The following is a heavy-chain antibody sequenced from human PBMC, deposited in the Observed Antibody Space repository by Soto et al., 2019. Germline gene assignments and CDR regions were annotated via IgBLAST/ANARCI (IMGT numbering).Heavy chain of an antibody. V-gene: IGHV1-46*01. CDR3: ARGLASGDY. D-gene: IGHD6-6*01. Sequence: QVQLVQSGAEVKEPGASVKISCKGSGYTFTNFYIHWVRQAPGQGLECMGIVNPNGGSTNYAQNFKGRITISRDTSTSTVYMDLSSLRSEDTAVYYCARGLASGDYWGQGTLVTVSS. CDR1: GYTFTNFY. J-gene: IGHJ4*02. CDR2: VNPNGGST.